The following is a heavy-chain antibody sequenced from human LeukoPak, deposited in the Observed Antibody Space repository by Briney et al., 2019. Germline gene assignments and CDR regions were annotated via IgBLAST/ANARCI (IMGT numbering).Heavy chain of an antibody. Sequence: ASVKVSCKASGYTFTGYYMHWVRQAPGQGLEWMGRINPNSGGTNYAQKFQGRVTMTRDTSISTAYMELSRLRSDDTAVYYCARSDPGGGSCRLYFDYWGQGTLVTVSS. J-gene: IGHJ4*02. V-gene: IGHV1-2*06. D-gene: IGHD2-15*01. CDR3: ARSDPGGGSCRLYFDY. CDR1: GYTFTGYY. CDR2: INPNSGGT.